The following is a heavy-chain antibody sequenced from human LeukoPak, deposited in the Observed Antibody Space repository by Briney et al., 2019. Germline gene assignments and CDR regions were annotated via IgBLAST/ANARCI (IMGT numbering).Heavy chain of an antibody. V-gene: IGHV3-21*04. D-gene: IGHD3-16*01. Sequence: GGSLRLSCAASGFTFSSYSMNWVRQAPGKGLEWVSSISSSSSYIYYADSVKGRFTISRDNSKNTLYLQMNSLRAEDTAVHYCAKEDYGDYGMDVWGQGTTVTVSS. CDR2: ISSSSSYI. CDR3: AKEDYGDYGMDV. J-gene: IGHJ6*02. CDR1: GFTFSSYS.